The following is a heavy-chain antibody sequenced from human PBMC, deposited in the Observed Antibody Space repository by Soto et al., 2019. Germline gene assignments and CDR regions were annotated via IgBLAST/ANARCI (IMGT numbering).Heavy chain of an antibody. J-gene: IGHJ4*02. Sequence: EVQLLESGGTLVQPGGSLRLSCVASGFTFSTHTMNWVRQAPGKGLEWVSRLTADSDDTSYADSIKGRFTISRDKSKNTLYLQMNSLTAEDTAIYYCAKGLDRASLDFWGQGALVTVSS. D-gene: IGHD1-1*01. CDR1: GFTFSTHT. V-gene: IGHV3-23*01. CDR2: LTADSDDT. CDR3: AKGLDRASLDF.